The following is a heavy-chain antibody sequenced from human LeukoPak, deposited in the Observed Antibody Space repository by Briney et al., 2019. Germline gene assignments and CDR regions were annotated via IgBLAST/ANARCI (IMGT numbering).Heavy chain of an antibody. CDR3: ARDRYYYDSSGYLPFDY. J-gene: IGHJ4*02. V-gene: IGHV4-4*02. CDR1: GGSISSSNW. D-gene: IGHD3-22*01. CDR2: IYHSGST. Sequence: SGTLSLTCAVSGGSISSSNWWSWVRQPPGKGLEWIGEIYHSGSTNYNPSLKSRVTISVDKSKNQLSLKLSSVTAADTAVYYCARDRYYYDSSGYLPFDYWGQGTLVTVSS.